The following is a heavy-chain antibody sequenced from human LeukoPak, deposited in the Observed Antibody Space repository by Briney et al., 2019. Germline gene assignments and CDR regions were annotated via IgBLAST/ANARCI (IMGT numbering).Heavy chain of an antibody. D-gene: IGHD5-24*01. Sequence: SVKVSCKASGGTFSSYAISWVRQAPGQGPEWMGGIIPIFGTANYAQKFQGRVTITADESTSTAYMELSSLRSEDTAVYYCAREKMPRHDGLDYWGQGTLVTVSS. CDR2: IIPIFGTA. J-gene: IGHJ4*02. V-gene: IGHV1-69*13. CDR1: GGTFSSYA. CDR3: AREKMPRHDGLDY.